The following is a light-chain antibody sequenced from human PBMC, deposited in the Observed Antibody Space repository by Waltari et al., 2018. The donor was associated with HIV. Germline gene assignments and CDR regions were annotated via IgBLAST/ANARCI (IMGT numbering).Light chain of an antibody. V-gene: IGLV1-47*01. J-gene: IGLJ2*01. CDR2: RNN. CDR1: SPNIGSNY. Sequence: QSVLTQSPSASGTPGQRVPISCSGSSPNIGSNYVYWYQQLPGTAPKLLLYRNNQRPSGVPDRFSGSKSGTSASLAISGLRSEDEAHYYCATWTDSLSGVVFGGGTKLRVL. CDR3: ATWTDSLSGVV.